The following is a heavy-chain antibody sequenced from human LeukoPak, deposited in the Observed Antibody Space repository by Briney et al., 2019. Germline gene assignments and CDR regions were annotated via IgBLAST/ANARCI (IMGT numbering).Heavy chain of an antibody. CDR3: ASSGPIFGTKILWFGEALDYYGMDV. V-gene: IGHV3-21*01. CDR1: GFTFSSYA. D-gene: IGHD3-10*01. CDR2: ISSSSSYI. J-gene: IGHJ6*02. Sequence: GGSLRLSCAASGFTFSSYAMSWVRQAPGKGLEWVSSISSSSSYIYYADSVKGRFTISRDNAKNSLYLQMNSLRAEDTAVYYCASSGPIFGTKILWFGEALDYYGMDVWGQGTTVTVSS.